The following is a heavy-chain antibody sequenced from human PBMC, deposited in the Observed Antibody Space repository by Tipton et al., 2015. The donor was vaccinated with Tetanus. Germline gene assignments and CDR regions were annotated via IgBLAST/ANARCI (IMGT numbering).Heavy chain of an antibody. V-gene: IGHV3-30*04. CDR3: ARDLGVPSFGERGH. D-gene: IGHD3-10*01. CDR2: ISYDGRNK. Sequence: SLRLSCAASGFTLSRSAMHWVRQAPGKGLEWVAVISYDGRNKYYADSVRGRYTISRDNSQNTLYLQMNSLRAEDTAVYYCARDLGVPSFGERGHWGQGTLGAVPP. CDR1: GFTLSRSA. J-gene: IGHJ4*02.